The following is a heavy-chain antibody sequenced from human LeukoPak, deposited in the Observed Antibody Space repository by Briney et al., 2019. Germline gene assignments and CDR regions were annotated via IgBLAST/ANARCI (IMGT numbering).Heavy chain of an antibody. D-gene: IGHD2-2*01. CDR1: GGTFSSYA. CDR3: ARCRTSHGPWDY. Sequence: SVTVSCKASGGTFSSYAISWVRQAPGQGLEWMGGIRTIFGKANYGTKFQGSVTITTNESTSTAYMELSSLRSADTAVYYCARCRTSHGPWDYWGQGTLVTVSS. V-gene: IGHV1-69*05. J-gene: IGHJ4*02. CDR2: IRTIFGKA.